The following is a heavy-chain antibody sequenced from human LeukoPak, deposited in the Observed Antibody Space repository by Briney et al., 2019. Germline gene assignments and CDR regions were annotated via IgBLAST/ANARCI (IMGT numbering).Heavy chain of an antibody. V-gene: IGHV4-31*03. CDR2: IFYSGST. Sequence: SQTLSLTCTVPDGSISRGGYYWSWIRQHPGKGLEWIGYIFYSGSTYYNPSLKSRVTISVETSKNQFSLKLSSVTAADTAVYYCARDIVVVVAATRRTDAFDIWGQGTMVTVSS. J-gene: IGHJ3*02. CDR3: ARDIVVVVAATRRTDAFDI. D-gene: IGHD2-15*01. CDR1: DGSISRGGYY.